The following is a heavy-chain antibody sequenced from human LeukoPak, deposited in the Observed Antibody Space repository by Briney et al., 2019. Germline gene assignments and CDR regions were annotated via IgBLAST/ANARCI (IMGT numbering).Heavy chain of an antibody. Sequence: PGGSLRLSCAVSGFAFGSEAMSWVRQSPARGLEWVASISPGGGTTYYADYVKGRFTISRDNSNNSLFVQMNSLRAEDTAVYYCARDRGGYVGGCYMDVWGKGTTVTVSS. CDR1: GFAFGSEA. J-gene: IGHJ6*03. V-gene: IGHV3-23*01. CDR3: ARDRGGYVGGCYMDV. CDR2: ISPGGGTT. D-gene: IGHD5-12*01.